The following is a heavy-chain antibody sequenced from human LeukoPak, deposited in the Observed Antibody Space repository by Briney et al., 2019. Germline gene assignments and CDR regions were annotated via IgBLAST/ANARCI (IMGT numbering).Heavy chain of an antibody. Sequence: GRSLRLSCAASRFTYDDYAMHWVRQAPGKGLEWVSGISWNSGSIGYADSVKGRFTISRDNAKSSLYLQMNSLRAEDTALYYCAKDVSDYYDSSGYPSGAFDIWGQGTMVTVSS. J-gene: IGHJ3*02. D-gene: IGHD3-22*01. CDR2: ISWNSGSI. CDR1: RFTYDDYA. V-gene: IGHV3-9*01. CDR3: AKDVSDYYDSSGYPSGAFDI.